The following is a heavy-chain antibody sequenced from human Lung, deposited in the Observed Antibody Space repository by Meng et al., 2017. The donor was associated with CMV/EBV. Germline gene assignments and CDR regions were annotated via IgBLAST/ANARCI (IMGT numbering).Heavy chain of an antibody. CDR2: ISWDGGST. CDR1: GFTFDAYA. J-gene: IGHJ4*02. V-gene: IGHV3-43D*03. CDR3: AKGVNWGNGAFDY. D-gene: IGHD7-27*01. Sequence: CAASGFTFDAYAMHCVRQAPGKGLEWVSLISWDGGSTYYADSVKGRFTISRDNSKNSLYLQMNSLRAEDTALYYCAKGVNWGNGAFDYWGQGTLVTVSS.